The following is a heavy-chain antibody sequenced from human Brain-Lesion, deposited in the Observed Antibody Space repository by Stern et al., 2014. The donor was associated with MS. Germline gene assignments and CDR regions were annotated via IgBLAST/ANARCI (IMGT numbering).Heavy chain of an antibody. CDR2: IFPVFGTP. CDR1: GGTFSKFP. J-gene: IGHJ5*02. CDR3: ALSSETSDRWYSLGYDL. V-gene: IGHV1-69*01. Sequence: QVQLVESGAAVTKPGASVKVYCKASGGTFSKFPSSWVRQAPGQGLEWMGGIFPVFGTPTYAQEFRGRVTITADVSTSTVYMELSSLRSDDTAVYYCALSSETSDRWYSLGYDLWGQGTLVTVSS. D-gene: IGHD6-13*01.